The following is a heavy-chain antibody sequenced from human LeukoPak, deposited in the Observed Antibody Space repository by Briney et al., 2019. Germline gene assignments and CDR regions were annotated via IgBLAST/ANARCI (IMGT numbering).Heavy chain of an antibody. Sequence: ASVKVSCKASGYTFTSYGISWVRQAPGQGLEWMGWISAYNGNTNYAKKLQGRVTMTTDTSTSTAYMELRSLRSDDTAVYYCARDGIAAAGTGPRNYYYGMDVWGQGTTVTVSS. CDR1: GYTFTSYG. CDR2: ISAYNGNT. CDR3: ARDGIAAAGTGPRNYYYGMDV. V-gene: IGHV1-18*01. D-gene: IGHD6-13*01. J-gene: IGHJ6*02.